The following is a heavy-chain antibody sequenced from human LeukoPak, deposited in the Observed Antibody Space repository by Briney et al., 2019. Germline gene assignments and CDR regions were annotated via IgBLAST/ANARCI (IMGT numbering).Heavy chain of an antibody. CDR1: GYTFTSYG. CDR2: ISAYNGNT. J-gene: IGHJ6*03. CDR3: ARDRVYSYGYDYYYYMDV. V-gene: IGHV1-18*01. Sequence: ASVKVSCKASGYTFTSYGISWVRQAPGQGLEWMGWISAYNGNTNYAQKLQGRVTMTTDTSTSTAYMELRSLRSDDTAVYYCARDRVYSYGYDYYYYMDVWGKGTTVTVSS. D-gene: IGHD5-18*01.